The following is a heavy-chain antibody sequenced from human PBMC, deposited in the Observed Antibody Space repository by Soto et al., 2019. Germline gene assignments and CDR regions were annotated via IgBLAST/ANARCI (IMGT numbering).Heavy chain of an antibody. CDR1: GLTCSSSA. CDR3: AADMGGYIYGLGTY. D-gene: IGHD5-18*01. J-gene: IGHJ4*02. Sequence: QMQLVQSGPEVKKPGTSVKVSCKASGLTCSSSAVHWVRQARGHRLEWIGWIDVGSANANYAQMLQERGTISRDMSTSTAYMELSSLRPEDTAVYYCAADMGGYIYGLGTYLGQGTLVTGS. CDR2: IDVGSANA. V-gene: IGHV1-58*01.